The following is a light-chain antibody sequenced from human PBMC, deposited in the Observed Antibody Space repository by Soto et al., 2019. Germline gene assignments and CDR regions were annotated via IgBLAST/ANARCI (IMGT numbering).Light chain of an antibody. CDR1: QSVSNNY. Sequence: EIVLVQSPGTLSLSPGERATLSCRASQSVSNNYLAWYQQKPGQAPRLLIYGASSRATGVPDRFSGSGTGTDFSLTLTRLELEHYAVDFYQQYGVSHRIFTFGQGTKVGVK. V-gene: IGKV3-20*01. CDR2: GAS. J-gene: IGKJ2*01. CDR3: QQYGVSHRIFT.